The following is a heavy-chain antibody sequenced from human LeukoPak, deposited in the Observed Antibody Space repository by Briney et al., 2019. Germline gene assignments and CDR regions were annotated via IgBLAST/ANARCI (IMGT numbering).Heavy chain of an antibody. CDR2: ISSSSSYI. J-gene: IGHJ4*02. D-gene: IGHD3-10*01. CDR1: GFTFSSYS. Sequence: GGSLRLSCAASGFTFSSYSMNWVRQAPGKGLEWVSSISSSSSYIYYADSVKGRFTISRDNAKNSLYLQMNSLRAEDTAVYYCARETGYYSSGGTIEYWGQGTLVTVSS. V-gene: IGHV3-21*01. CDR3: ARETGYYSSGGTIEY.